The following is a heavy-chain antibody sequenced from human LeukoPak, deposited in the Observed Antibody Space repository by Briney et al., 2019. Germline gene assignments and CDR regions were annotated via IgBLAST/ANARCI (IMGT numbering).Heavy chain of an antibody. CDR1: GFTFSSYW. V-gene: IGHV3-7*01. D-gene: IGHD3-10*01. CDR2: IKQDGSEK. CDR3: ARDRQGDYYGSGSWGFDY. J-gene: IGHJ4*02. Sequence: GGSLRLSCAASGFTFSSYWMSWVRQAPGKGLEWVANIKQDGSEKYYVDSVKGRFTISRDNAKNSLYLQMNSLRAEDTAVYYCARDRQGDYYGSGSWGFDYWGQGTLVTVSS.